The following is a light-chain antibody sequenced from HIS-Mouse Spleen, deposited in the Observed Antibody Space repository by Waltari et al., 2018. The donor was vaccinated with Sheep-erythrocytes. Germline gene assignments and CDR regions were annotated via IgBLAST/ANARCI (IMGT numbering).Light chain of an antibody. V-gene: IGKV1-8*01. CDR2: AAS. CDR3: QQYYSYPRT. CDR1: QGISSY. J-gene: IGKJ1*01. Sequence: AIRMTQSPSPIPPSTEDRVTITCRASQGISSYLAWYQQKPGKAPKLLIYAASTLQSGVPSRFSGSGSGTDFTLTISCLQSEDFATYYCQQYYSYPRTFGQGTKVEIK.